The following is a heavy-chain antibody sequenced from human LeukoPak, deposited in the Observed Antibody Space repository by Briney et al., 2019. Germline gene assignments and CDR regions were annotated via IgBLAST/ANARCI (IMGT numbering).Heavy chain of an antibody. J-gene: IGHJ4*02. V-gene: IGHV3-23*01. CDR3: AKDACVGDCNFHFDY. Sequence: GGSPRLSCAASGFTFSSHAMSWVRQAPGKGLEWVSNISGSGGSTYYANSVKGRFTISRDNSKNTLYLQMSSLRAEDSAVYYCAKDACVGDCNFHFDYWGQGTLVPVSS. D-gene: IGHD2-21*02. CDR1: GFTFSSHA. CDR2: ISGSGGST.